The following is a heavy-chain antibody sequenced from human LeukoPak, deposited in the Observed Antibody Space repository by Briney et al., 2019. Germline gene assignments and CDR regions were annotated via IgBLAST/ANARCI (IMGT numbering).Heavy chain of an antibody. Sequence: SETLSLTCTVSGGSISSYYWSWIRQPPGKGLEWIGYIYYSGSTNYNPSLKSRVTISVDTSKNQFSLKLSSVTAADTAEYYCARRRNYDFWSGSARGAFDIWGQGTMVTVSS. J-gene: IGHJ3*02. CDR3: ARRRNYDFWSGSARGAFDI. V-gene: IGHV4-59*01. D-gene: IGHD3-3*01. CDR2: IYYSGST. CDR1: GGSISSYY.